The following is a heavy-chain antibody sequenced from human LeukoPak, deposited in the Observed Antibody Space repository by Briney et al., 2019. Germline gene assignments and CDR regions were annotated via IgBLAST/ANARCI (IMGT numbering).Heavy chain of an antibody. CDR3: ARGDQAFNF. CDR2: TYYRSKWSN. J-gene: IGHJ4*02. D-gene: IGHD2-2*01. CDR1: GDSVSSNSAV. Sequence: KPSQTLSLTCAISGDSVSSNSAVWNWIRQSPSRGLEWLGRTYYRSKWSNNYAVSVKSRIIINPDTSENQFSLQLNSVTPEDTAVYYCARGDQAFNFWGQGTLVTVSS. V-gene: IGHV6-1*01.